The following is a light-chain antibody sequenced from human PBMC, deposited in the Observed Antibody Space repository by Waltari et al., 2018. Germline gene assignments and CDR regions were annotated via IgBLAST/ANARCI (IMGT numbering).Light chain of an antibody. CDR3: QQYGSSPPIT. V-gene: IGKV3-20*01. CDR2: GAS. Sequence: EIALTTSPGSLSLSTGERATLSCSASQSVSSSYLALYQQKPGQAPRLLIYGASSRATGIPDRFSGSGSGTDFTLTISRLEPEDFAVYYCQQYGSSPPITFGQGTRLEIK. CDR1: QSVSSSY. J-gene: IGKJ5*01.